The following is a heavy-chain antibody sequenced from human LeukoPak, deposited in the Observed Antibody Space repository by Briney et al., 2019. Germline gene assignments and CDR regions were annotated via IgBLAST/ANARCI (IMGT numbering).Heavy chain of an antibody. J-gene: IGHJ4*02. Sequence: SETLSLTCTVSGGSISSGDYYWSWIRQPPGKGLEWIGYINYSGSTYYNPSLKSRVTISVDTSKNQFSLKLSSVTAADTAVYYCAREGLEPLPYYFDYWGQGTLVTVSS. D-gene: IGHD1-1*01. V-gene: IGHV4-30-4*08. CDR2: INYSGST. CDR3: AREGLEPLPYYFDY. CDR1: GGSISSGDYY.